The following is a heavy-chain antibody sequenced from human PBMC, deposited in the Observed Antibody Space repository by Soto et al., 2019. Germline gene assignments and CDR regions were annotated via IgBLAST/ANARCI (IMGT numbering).Heavy chain of an antibody. CDR1: GYPFSNFY. CDR2: IQTGSGTT. D-gene: IGHD5-12*01. J-gene: IGHJ5*02. Sequence: GASVKVSCKSSGYPFSNFYIHWVRQAPGQGLEWMGIIQTGSGTTTYSEGLQGRLTLTSDTSTTTVHMEVTGLTTDDTAVYSCSRGTRDVATRDSWFDPWCQGTLVTFS. V-gene: IGHV1-46*01. CDR3: SRGTRDVATRDSWFDP.